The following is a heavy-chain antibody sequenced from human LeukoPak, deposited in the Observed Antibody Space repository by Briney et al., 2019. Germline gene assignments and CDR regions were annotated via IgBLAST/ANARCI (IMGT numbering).Heavy chain of an antibody. J-gene: IGHJ4*02. CDR3: ASTTMAIPGDY. CDR2: INTDGSST. Sequence: PGGSLRLSCAASGFTFSSYAMHWVRQAPGKGLVWVSRINTDGSSTNYADSVKGRFTISRDNAKNTLYLQMNSLRGEDTAVYYCASTTMAIPGDYWGQGTLVTVSS. CDR1: GFTFSSYA. V-gene: IGHV3-74*01. D-gene: IGHD5-18*01.